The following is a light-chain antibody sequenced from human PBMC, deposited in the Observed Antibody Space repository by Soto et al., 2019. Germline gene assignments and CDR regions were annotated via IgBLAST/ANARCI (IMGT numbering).Light chain of an antibody. CDR3: CLSPGSLTWL. J-gene: IGLJ3*02. CDR1: GSDVGDSSH. V-gene: IGLV2-11*01. CDR2: EVN. Sequence: QSVLTQPRSVSGSPGQSVTISCTATGSDVGDSSHVSWYQLHPGEAPKLMIYEVNNRPSGVPDRFSGSKSGSTASLTISGLQAEDEAEYYCCLSPGSLTWLFGGGTKLTVL.